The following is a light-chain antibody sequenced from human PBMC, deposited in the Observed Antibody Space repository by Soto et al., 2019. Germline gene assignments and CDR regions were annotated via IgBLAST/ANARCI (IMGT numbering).Light chain of an antibody. Sequence: SVLSQPASVSGSPGQSITMSCIGASGVVGGYDYVSWYRHHPGEAPKLLIYEVTNRPSGVSDRFLGSKSGNTASLTISGLRAEDEADYYCCSYTTSGTPIFGGGTKLTVL. CDR3: CSYTTSGTPI. V-gene: IGLV2-14*01. CDR2: EVT. J-gene: IGLJ2*01. CDR1: SGVVGGYDY.